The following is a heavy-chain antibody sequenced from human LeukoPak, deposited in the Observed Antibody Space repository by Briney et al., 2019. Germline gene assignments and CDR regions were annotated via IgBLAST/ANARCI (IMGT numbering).Heavy chain of an antibody. CDR1: GGSISSGGYS. CDR2: IYHSGST. CDR3: ARGDSSGYYYSD. V-gene: IGHV4-30-2*01. J-gene: IGHJ4*02. Sequence: PSQTLSLTCAVSGGSISSGGYSWSWIRQPPGKGLEWIGYIYHSGSTYYNPSLKSRVTISVDRSKNQFSLKLSSVTAADTAVYYCARGDSSGYYYSDWGQGTLVTVSS. D-gene: IGHD3-22*01.